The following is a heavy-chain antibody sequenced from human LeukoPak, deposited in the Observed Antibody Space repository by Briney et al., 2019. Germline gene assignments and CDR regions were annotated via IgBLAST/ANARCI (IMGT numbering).Heavy chain of an antibody. Sequence: GGSLRLSCAASGFTFDDYGMSWVRQAPGKGLEWVSGINWNGGSTGYADSVKGRFTISRDNAKNSLYLQMNSLRAEDTAVYYCAKDSKIVGPTFRSYHYMDVWGKGTTVTVSS. V-gene: IGHV3-20*04. CDR1: GFTFDDYG. CDR3: AKDSKIVGPTFRSYHYMDV. J-gene: IGHJ6*03. D-gene: IGHD1-26*01. CDR2: INWNGGST.